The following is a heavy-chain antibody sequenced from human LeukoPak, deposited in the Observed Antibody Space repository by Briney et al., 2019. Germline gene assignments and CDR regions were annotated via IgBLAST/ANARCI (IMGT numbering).Heavy chain of an antibody. CDR3: ARDFDIVVVLAALLGGMDV. D-gene: IGHD2-2*01. CDR2: INAGNGNT. Sequence: ASVKVSCKASGYTFTSYAMHWVRQAPGQRLEWMGWINAGNGNTKYSQKFQGRVTITRDTSASTAYMELSSLRSEDTAVYYCARDFDIVVVLAALLGGMDVWGQGTTVTVSS. V-gene: IGHV1-3*01. J-gene: IGHJ6*02. CDR1: GYTFTSYA.